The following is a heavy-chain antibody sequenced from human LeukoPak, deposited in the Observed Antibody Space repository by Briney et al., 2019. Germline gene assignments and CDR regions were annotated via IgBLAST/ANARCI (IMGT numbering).Heavy chain of an antibody. Sequence: SLRLSCAASGFTFSSYGMHWVRQAPGKGLEWVAVISYDGSNKYYADSVKGRFTISRDNSKNTLYLQMNSLRAEDTAVYYCARDARAVAGYIDYWGQGTLVTVSS. CDR1: GFTFSSYG. CDR3: ARDARAVAGYIDY. D-gene: IGHD6-19*01. J-gene: IGHJ4*02. CDR2: ISYDGSNK. V-gene: IGHV3-30*19.